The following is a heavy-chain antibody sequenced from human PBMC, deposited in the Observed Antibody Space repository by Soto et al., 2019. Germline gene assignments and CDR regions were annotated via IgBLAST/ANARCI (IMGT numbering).Heavy chain of an antibody. CDR2: IYYSGST. V-gene: IGHV4-59*01. Sequence: LCGGSISSYYWSWIRQPPGKGLEWIGYIYYSGSTNYNPSLKSRVTISVDTSKNQISLKLSSVTAADTAVYYCAREEGEFYYDSSGYFQHWGQGTLVTVSS. CDR1: GGSISSYY. D-gene: IGHD3-22*01. CDR3: AREEGEFYYDSSGYFQH. J-gene: IGHJ1*01.